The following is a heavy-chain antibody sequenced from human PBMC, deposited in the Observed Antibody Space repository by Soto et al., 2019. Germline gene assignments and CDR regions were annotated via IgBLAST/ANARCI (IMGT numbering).Heavy chain of an antibody. CDR1: GFTFSSYW. CDR2: IKQDGSEK. CDR3: ARHAVLFYYYYMHV. J-gene: IGHJ6*03. D-gene: IGHD3-10*01. V-gene: IGHV3-7*01. Sequence: GGSLRLSCAASGFTFSSYWMSWVRQAPGKGLEWVANIKQDGSEKYYVDSVKGRFTISRDNAKNSLYLQMNSLRAEDTAVYYCARHAVLFYYYYMHVWGKGTTVTVSS.